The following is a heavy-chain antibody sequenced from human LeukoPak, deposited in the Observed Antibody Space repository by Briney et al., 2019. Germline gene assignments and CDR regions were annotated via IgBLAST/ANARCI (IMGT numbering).Heavy chain of an antibody. CDR1: GFTFSSYW. CDR2: IKQDGSEK. D-gene: IGHD1-7*01. CDR3: ARWDRPGELELPAYYYYYYGMDV. V-gene: IGHV3-7*01. J-gene: IGHJ6*02. Sequence: GGSLRLSCAASGFTFSSYWMSWVRQAPGKGLEWVANIKQDGSEKYYVDSVKGQFTISRDNAKNSLYLQMNSLRAEDTAVYYCARWDRPGELELPAYYYYYYGMDVWGQGTTVTVSS.